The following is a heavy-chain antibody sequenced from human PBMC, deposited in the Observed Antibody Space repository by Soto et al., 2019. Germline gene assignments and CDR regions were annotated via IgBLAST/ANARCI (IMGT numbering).Heavy chain of an antibody. D-gene: IGHD2-2*01. CDR2: IIPIFGTA. V-gene: IGHV1-69*06. Sequence: SVKVSCKASGCTFSSYAISWVRQAPGQGLEWMGGIIPIFGTANYAQKFQGRVTITADKSTSTAYMELSSLRSEDTAVYYCARDRGIVVVPAALNWFDPWGQGTLVTVSS. CDR1: GCTFSSYA. CDR3: ARDRGIVVVPAALNWFDP. J-gene: IGHJ5*02.